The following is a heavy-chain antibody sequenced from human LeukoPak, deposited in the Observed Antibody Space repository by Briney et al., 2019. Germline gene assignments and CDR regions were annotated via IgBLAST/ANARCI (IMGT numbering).Heavy chain of an antibody. J-gene: IGHJ4*02. V-gene: IGHV3-30*02. D-gene: IGHD6-6*01. CDR2: IRYDGSNK. CDR3: AKDIPVYSSSPYYFDY. Sequence: PGGSLRLSCAASGFAFSSYGMHWVRQAPGKGLEWVAFIRYDGSNKYYADSVKGRFTISRDNSKNTLYLQMNSLRAEDTAVYYCAKDIPVYSSSPYYFDYWGQGTLVTVSS. CDR1: GFAFSSYG.